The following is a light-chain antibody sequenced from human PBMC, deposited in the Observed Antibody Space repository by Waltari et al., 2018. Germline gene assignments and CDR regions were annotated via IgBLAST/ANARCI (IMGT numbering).Light chain of an antibody. V-gene: IGLV1-44*01. CDR3: VAWDGSLSGQWV. CDR2: ANN. J-gene: IGLJ3*02. Sequence: QSVLTQPPSASGTPGQRVTISCSRGGSKMGSHVVTWFQQLPGTAPNVLIYANNRRPSGGPDRFSGSKYGTSASLAIIALQSEDEADYYCVAWDGSLSGQWVFGGGTKLTVL. CDR1: GSKMGSHV.